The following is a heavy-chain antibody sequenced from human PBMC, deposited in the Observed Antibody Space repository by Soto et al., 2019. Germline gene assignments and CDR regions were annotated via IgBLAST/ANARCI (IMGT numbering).Heavy chain of an antibody. J-gene: IGHJ4*02. CDR3: ASVMVRGVDH. D-gene: IGHD3-10*01. V-gene: IGHV4-39*01. Sequence: PSETLSLTCTVSGGSMSSSSYYWGWIRQPPGKGLQGIGSIYYSGSTYYNPSPKSRVTTSVDTSKMQVSLKLSPVAAADTAVYYCASVMVRGVDHWGQGTLVTV. CDR2: IYYSGST. CDR1: GGSMSSSSYY.